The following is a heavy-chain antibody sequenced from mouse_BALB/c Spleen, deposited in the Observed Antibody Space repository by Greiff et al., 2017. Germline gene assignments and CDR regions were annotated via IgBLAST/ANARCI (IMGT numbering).Heavy chain of an antibody. D-gene: IGHD2-4*01. V-gene: IGHV5-6*01. J-gene: IGHJ3*01. CDR1: GFTFSSYG. CDR3: ARQRGDYDAPWFAY. Sequence: EVQVVESGGDLVKPGGSLKLSCAASGFTFSSYGMSWVRQTPDKRLEWVATISSGGSYTYYPDSVKGRFTISRDNAKNTLYLQMSSLKSEDTAMYYCARQRGDYDAPWFAYWGQGTLVTVSA. CDR2: ISSGGSYT.